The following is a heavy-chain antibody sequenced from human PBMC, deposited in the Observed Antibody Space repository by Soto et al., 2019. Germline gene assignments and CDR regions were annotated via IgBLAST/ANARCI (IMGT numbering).Heavy chain of an antibody. CDR1: GGTFRSYA. V-gene: IGHV1-69*13. J-gene: IGHJ4*02. CDR2: IIPIFGTA. CDR3: ARVVDYYDSSGYHTPFRY. Sequence: GASVKASCKSSGGTFRSYAISWVRQAPGQGLEWMGGIIPIFGTANYAQKFQGRVTITADESTSTAYMELSSLRSEDTAVYYCARVVDYYDSSGYHTPFRYWGQGTLVTVSS. D-gene: IGHD3-22*01.